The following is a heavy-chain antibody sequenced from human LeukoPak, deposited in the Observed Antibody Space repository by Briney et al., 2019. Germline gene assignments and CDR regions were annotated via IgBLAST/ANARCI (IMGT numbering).Heavy chain of an antibody. Sequence: SETLSLTCTVSGGSISSHYWSWIRQPPGKGLEWIGYIYYSGSTNYNPSLKSRVTISVDTSKNQFSLKLSSVTAADTAVYYCARTMGYDSSGYYSRHFDYWGQGTLVTVSS. J-gene: IGHJ4*02. CDR2: IYYSGST. CDR1: GGSISSHY. D-gene: IGHD3-22*01. CDR3: ARTMGYDSSGYYSRHFDY. V-gene: IGHV4-59*11.